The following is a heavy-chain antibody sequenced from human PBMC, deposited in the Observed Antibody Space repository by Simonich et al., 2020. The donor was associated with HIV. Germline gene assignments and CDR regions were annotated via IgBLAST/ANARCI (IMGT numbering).Heavy chain of an antibody. J-gene: IGHJ4*02. V-gene: IGHV1-2*02. D-gene: IGHD1-1*01. CDR3: VRERNAATYPFDY. CDR1: GYTFMDYH. CDR2: INPTSGGT. Sequence: QVQLVQSGAEVKKPGASMKVSCKASGYTFMDYHVHWVRQAPGQGLEWMGGINPTSGGTNYAQKFKGRVTMTRDKSISTAYMELSSLGSDDTAMYYCVRERNAATYPFDYWGQGTLVTVSS.